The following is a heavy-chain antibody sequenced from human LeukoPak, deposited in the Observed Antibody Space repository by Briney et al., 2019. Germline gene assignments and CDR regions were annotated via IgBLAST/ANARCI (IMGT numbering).Heavy chain of an antibody. CDR1: GFTFSSYG. Sequence: GGSLRLSCTASGFTFSSYGMHWVRQAPGKGLEWVAVIWYDGSNKYYADSVKGRFTISRDNSKNTLYLQMNSLRAGDTAVYYCARAVVPAAPGGMDVWGQGTTVTVSS. V-gene: IGHV3-33*01. D-gene: IGHD2-2*01. CDR2: IWYDGSNK. J-gene: IGHJ6*02. CDR3: ARAVVPAAPGGMDV.